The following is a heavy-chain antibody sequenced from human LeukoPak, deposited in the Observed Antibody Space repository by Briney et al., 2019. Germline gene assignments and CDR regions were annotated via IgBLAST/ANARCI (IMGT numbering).Heavy chain of an antibody. D-gene: IGHD3-10*01. Sequence: SETLSLTCTVSGGSISSYYWSWIRQPPGKGLEWIGYIYYSGSTNYNPSLKSRVTISVDTSKNQFSLKLSSVSAADTAVYYCARSSGGWFDPWGQGTLVTVSS. CDR3: ARSSGGWFDP. V-gene: IGHV4-59*01. J-gene: IGHJ5*02. CDR1: GGSISSYY. CDR2: IYYSGST.